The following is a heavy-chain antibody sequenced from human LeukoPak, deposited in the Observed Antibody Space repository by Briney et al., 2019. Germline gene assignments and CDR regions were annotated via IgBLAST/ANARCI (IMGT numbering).Heavy chain of an antibody. D-gene: IGHD6-25*01. CDR1: GGSFSGYD. J-gene: IGHJ4*02. CDR3: ARARGTEAIDS. CDR2: INHSGST. V-gene: IGHV4-34*01. Sequence: SETLSLTYAVYGGSFSGYDWTWIRQPPGKGLEWIGEINHSGSTNYNPSLKSRLIISVDTSKNQFSLKMRSVTAADTAVYYCARARGTEAIDSWGQGTLVTVSS.